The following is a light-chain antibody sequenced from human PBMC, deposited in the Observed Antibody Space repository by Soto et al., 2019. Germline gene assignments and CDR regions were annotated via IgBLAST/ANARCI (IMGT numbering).Light chain of an antibody. J-gene: IGKJ1*01. Sequence: DIQMTQSPSSLSASVGDTVTITCRASQGISNYLAWYQQKPGQVPNLLIYAASTLQSGVPSRFSGSGSRTDFPLTISSLRPEDVATYFCQKYNKAPRTFGLGTKVEI. V-gene: IGKV1-27*01. CDR1: QGISNY. CDR3: QKYNKAPRT. CDR2: AAS.